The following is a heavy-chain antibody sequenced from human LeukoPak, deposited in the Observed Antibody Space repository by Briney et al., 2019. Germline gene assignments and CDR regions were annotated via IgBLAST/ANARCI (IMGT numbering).Heavy chain of an antibody. D-gene: IGHD3-22*01. V-gene: IGHV3-21*01. J-gene: IGHJ4*02. CDR2: ISGSSRHI. CDR3: ARDRGDYYDSSGFDY. Sequence: GGSLRLSCATSGFTFSIFNMNWVRQAPGKGLEWVSSISGSSRHIYYADSVKGRFTISRDNARNSLFLQMNGLRAEDTAVYYCARDRGDYYDSSGFDYWGQGTLVTVSS. CDR1: GFTFSIFN.